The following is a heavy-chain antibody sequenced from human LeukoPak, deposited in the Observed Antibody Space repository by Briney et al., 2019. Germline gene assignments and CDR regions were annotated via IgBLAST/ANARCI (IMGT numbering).Heavy chain of an antibody. J-gene: IGHJ5*02. CDR3: AREEGGYGYNLIGSWFDP. D-gene: IGHD5-24*01. V-gene: IGHV3-23*01. CDR2: ISGNAGST. CDR1: GFTSSSYA. Sequence: PGGSLRLSCAASGFTSSSYAMSWVRQAPGRGLEWVSTISGNAGSTYYADSVKGRFTISRDNSKNTLYLQMNSLRAEDTAVYYCAREEGGYGYNLIGSWFDPWGQGTLVTVSS.